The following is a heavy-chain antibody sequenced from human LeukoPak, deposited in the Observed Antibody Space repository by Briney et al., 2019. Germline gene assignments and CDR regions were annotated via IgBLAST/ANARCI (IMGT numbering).Heavy chain of an antibody. CDR2: INGGSGNT. J-gene: IGHJ6*02. Sequence: ASVKVSCKASGYIFTGYAMDWVRQAPGQRLEWMGWINGGSGNTKYSQKFQGRVTITRDTSASTAYMELSSLRSEGTAVYYCARGVYTFYYGLDVWGQGTTVTVSS. CDR3: ARGVYTFYYGLDV. V-gene: IGHV1-3*01. CDR1: GYIFTGYA. D-gene: IGHD5-18*01.